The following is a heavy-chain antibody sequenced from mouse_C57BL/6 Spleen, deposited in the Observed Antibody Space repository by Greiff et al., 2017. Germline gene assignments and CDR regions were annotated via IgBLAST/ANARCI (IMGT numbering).Heavy chain of an antibody. CDR2: IYPGSGST. V-gene: IGHV1-55*01. CDR3: ASAGLGPYYFDY. CDR1: GYTFTSYW. Sequence: QVQLQQPGAELVKPGASVKMSCKASGYTFTSYWITWVKQRPGQGLEWIGDIYPGSGSTNYNEKFKSKATLTVDTSSSTAYMQLSSLTSEDSAVXYCASAGLGPYYFDYWGQGTTLTVSS. D-gene: IGHD4-1*01. J-gene: IGHJ2*01.